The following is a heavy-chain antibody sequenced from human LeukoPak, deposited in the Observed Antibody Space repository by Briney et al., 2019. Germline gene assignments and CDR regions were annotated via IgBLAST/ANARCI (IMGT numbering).Heavy chain of an antibody. CDR1: GYTFTGYY. CDR2: INPDNGGT. J-gene: IGHJ4*02. Sequence: GASVKVSCKASGYTFTGYYMHWVRQATGQGLEWMGWINPDNGGTNYAQKFQGRVTMTRDMSISTAYMELSRQRSDDTAVYYCARDPSNSGYDYLYYFDYWGQGTLVTVSS. D-gene: IGHD5-12*01. CDR3: ARDPSNSGYDYLYYFDY. V-gene: IGHV1-2*02.